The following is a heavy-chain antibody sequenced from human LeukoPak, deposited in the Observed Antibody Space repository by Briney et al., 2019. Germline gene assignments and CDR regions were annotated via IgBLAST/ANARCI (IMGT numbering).Heavy chain of an antibody. V-gene: IGHV3-30*02. CDR2: IRYDGSNK. Sequence: PGGSLRLSCAASGFTLSSYGMHWVRQAPGKGLEWVAFIRYDGSNKYYADSVKGRFTISRDNSKNTLYLQMNSLRAEDTAVYYCAKDGYYDFWSGRPYYYYMDVWGRGTTVTVSS. D-gene: IGHD3-3*01. CDR3: AKDGYYDFWSGRPYYYYMDV. J-gene: IGHJ6*03. CDR1: GFTLSSYG.